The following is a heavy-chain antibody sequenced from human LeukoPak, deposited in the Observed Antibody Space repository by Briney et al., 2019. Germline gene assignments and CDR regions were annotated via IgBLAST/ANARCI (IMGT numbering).Heavy chain of an antibody. V-gene: IGHV3-48*03. D-gene: IGHD1-20*01. CDR1: GFTFSSYE. J-gene: IGHJ6*03. Sequence: PGGSLRLSCAASGFTFSSYEMNWVRQAPGKGLEWISYISSSGGSIYYADSVKGRFTISRDNAKNSLYLQMNSLRAEDTAVYYCARIXYNWDDRDNRXXYYMDVWGXXXTXTVS. CDR3: ARIXYNWDDRDNRXXYYMDV. CDR2: ISSSGGSI.